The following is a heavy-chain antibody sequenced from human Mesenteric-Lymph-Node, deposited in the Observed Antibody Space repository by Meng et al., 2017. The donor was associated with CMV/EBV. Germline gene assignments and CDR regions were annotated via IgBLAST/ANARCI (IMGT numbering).Heavy chain of an antibody. J-gene: IGHJ6*02. V-gene: IGHV1-2*02. CDR2: INPNSGGT. CDR3: ARELIAVAGMGVSYGMDV. D-gene: IGHD6-19*01. Sequence: ASVKVSCKSSGYTFTGFYIHWVRQAPGQGLEWMGWINPNSGGTNYAQKFQGRVTMTRDTSISTAYMELSRLRSDDTAVYYCARELIAVAGMGVSYGMDVWGQGTTVTVSS. CDR1: GYTFTGFY.